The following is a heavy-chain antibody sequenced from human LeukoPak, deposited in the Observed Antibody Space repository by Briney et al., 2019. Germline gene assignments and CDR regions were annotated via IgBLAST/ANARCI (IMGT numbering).Heavy chain of an antibody. CDR3: ATSRSYSSSWYLTRSYYYYGMDV. CDR1: GGSFSGYY. D-gene: IGHD6-13*01. J-gene: IGHJ6*02. Sequence: SETLSLTCAVYGGSFSGYYWSWIRQPPGKGREWIGEINHSGSTNYNPSLKSRVTISVDTSKNQFSLKLSSVTAADTAVYYCATSRSYSSSWYLTRSYYYYGMDVWGQGTTVTVSS. V-gene: IGHV4-34*01. CDR2: INHSGST.